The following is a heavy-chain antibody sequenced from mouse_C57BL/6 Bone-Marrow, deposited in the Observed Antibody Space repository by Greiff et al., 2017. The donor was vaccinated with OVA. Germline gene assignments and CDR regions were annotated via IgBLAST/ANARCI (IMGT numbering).Heavy chain of an antibody. CDR2: ISDGGSYT. CDR3: ARDAVVLRLWFAC. Sequence: EVKLMESGGGLVKPGGSLKLSCAASGFTFSSYAMSWVRQTPEKRLEWVATISDGGSYTYYPHNVKGRGTITRDNAKNNLYLHVGHLESEDTAVYYCARDAVVLRLWFACWGQGALVSVAA. J-gene: IGHJ3*01. D-gene: IGHD2-12*01. V-gene: IGHV5-4*01. CDR1: GFTFSSYA.